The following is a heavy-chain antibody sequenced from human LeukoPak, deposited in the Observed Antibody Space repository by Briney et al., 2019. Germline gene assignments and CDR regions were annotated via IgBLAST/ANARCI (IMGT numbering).Heavy chain of an antibody. V-gene: IGHV3-53*01. Sequence: GGSLRLSCAASGFTLSSYEMNWVRQAPGKGLEWVSVIYSGGSTYYAVSVKGRFTISRDNSKNTLYLQMNSLRAEDTAVYYCAREVGYCSGGSCAYHAFDIWGQGTMVTVSS. CDR3: AREVGYCSGGSCAYHAFDI. J-gene: IGHJ3*02. D-gene: IGHD2-15*01. CDR2: IYSGGST. CDR1: GFTLSSYE.